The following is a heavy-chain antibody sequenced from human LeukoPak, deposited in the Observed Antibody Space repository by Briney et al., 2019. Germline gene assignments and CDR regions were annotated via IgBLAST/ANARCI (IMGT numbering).Heavy chain of an antibody. D-gene: IGHD2-2*01. CDR3: ARRYCSSTSCYYFDY. Sequence: SETLSLTCGVSGYSISSGYSSGWIRQPPGKGLEWIGTIYHGGSTYYNPSLKSRVTISVDTSKNQFSLKLSSVTAADTAVYYCARRYCSSTSCYYFDYWGQGTLVTVSS. CDR2: IYHGGST. J-gene: IGHJ4*02. CDR1: GYSISSGYS. V-gene: IGHV4-38-2*01.